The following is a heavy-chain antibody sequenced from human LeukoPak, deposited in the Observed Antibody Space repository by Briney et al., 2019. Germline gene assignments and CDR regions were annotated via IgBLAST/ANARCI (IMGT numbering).Heavy chain of an antibody. CDR3: ARMTSSGCDY. CDR2: INHSGST. D-gene: IGHD6-19*01. V-gene: IGHV4-34*01. CDR1: GGSFSGYY. J-gene: IGHJ4*02. Sequence: TSGTLSLTCAVYGGSFSGYYWSWIRQPPGKGLEWIGEINHSGSTNYNPSLKSRVTISVDTSKNQFSLKLSSVTAADTAVYYCARMTSSGCDYWGQGTLVTVSS.